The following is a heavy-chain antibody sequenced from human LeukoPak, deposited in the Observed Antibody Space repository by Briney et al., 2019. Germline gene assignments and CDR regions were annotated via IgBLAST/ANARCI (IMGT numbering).Heavy chain of an antibody. CDR3: AKSIRGIADFDY. CDR1: GFTFSSYG. Sequence: GGSLRLSCAASGFTFSSYGMHWVRQAPAKGLEWVAVISYDGSNKYYADSVKGRFTISRDNSKNTLYLQMNSLRAEDTAVYYCAKSIRGIADFDYWGQGTLVTVSS. CDR2: ISYDGSNK. J-gene: IGHJ4*02. D-gene: IGHD6-13*01. V-gene: IGHV3-30*18.